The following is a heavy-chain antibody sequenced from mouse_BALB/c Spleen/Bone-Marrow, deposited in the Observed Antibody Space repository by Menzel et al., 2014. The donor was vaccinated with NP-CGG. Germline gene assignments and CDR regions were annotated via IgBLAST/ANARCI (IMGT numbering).Heavy chain of an antibody. Sequence: VQLQQSGPDLEKPGASVKTSCKASGYSFTGYNMNWVKQSNRKSLEWIGNIDPYSGTTNYNQKFKGKATLTVDKSSSTAYMQLKSLTSEDSAVYYCARYGNYFDYWGQGTTLTVSS. V-gene: IGHV1-39*01. CDR3: ARYGNYFDY. CDR2: IDPYSGTT. D-gene: IGHD2-1*01. J-gene: IGHJ2*01. CDR1: GYSFTGYN.